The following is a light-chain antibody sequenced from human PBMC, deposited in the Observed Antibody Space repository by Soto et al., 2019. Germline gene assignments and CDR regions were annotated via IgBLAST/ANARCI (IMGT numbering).Light chain of an antibody. CDR2: WAS. J-gene: IGKJ1*01. CDR3: QQYYNTPRT. CDR1: QSVLLSSTNNNY. Sequence: DIVMSQSPDSLAVSLGERATINCKSSQSVLLSSTNNNYLAWYQQKPGQPPKLLIYWASTRESGVPDRFSGSGSGTDFTLTISTLQAEDLAVYYCQQYYNTPRTFGQGTKVEIK. V-gene: IGKV4-1*01.